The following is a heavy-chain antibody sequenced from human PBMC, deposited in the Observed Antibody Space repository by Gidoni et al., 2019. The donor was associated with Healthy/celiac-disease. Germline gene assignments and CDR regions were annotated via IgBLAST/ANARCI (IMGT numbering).Heavy chain of an antibody. V-gene: IGHV1-58*02. D-gene: IGHD2-15*01. J-gene: IGHJ6*02. CDR1: GFTSSRSS. CDR2: TVVGSGNT. Sequence: QMHLVQSGPEAKTPGTSVKVSCEASGFTSSRSSMQWARQPRGKHLEWIGWTVVGSGNTSYAQKFQERVTITRDMSTSTGYMEMSSLRSEDTAVYYCAAGGYCSGGSCYGHYYYGMDVWGQGTTVTVSS. CDR3: AAGGYCSGGSCYGHYYYGMDV.